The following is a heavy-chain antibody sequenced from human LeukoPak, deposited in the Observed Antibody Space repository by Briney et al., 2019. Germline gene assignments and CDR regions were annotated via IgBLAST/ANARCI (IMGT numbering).Heavy chain of an antibody. D-gene: IGHD3-3*01. CDR3: GRVASYDFWGGYYTFDY. CDR2: IYYSGST. V-gene: IGHV4-59*01. J-gene: IGHJ4*02. CDR1: GGSISSYY. Sequence: SETLSLTCTVSGGSISSYYWTWIRQPPGKGLEWIGYIYYSGSTNYNPSLKSRVTISVDTSKNQFSLKLSSVTAADTAVYYCGRVASYDFWGGYYTFDYWGQGTLVTVSS.